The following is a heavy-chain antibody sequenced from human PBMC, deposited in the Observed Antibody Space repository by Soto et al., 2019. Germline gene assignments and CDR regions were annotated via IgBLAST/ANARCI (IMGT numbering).Heavy chain of an antibody. CDR3: ARDGIGGTVFRGYLDY. V-gene: IGHV3-33*01. CDR1: GGIFHGYG. Sequence: GGYLILSCAVPGGIFHGYGMHWVRQAPGKGLEWVAIIRFDGSNEEYADSVKGRFTISRDNSKNTLYLQMNTLGAEDTAVYYCARDGIGGTVFRGYLDYWGRGTVVTVSS. CDR2: IRFDGSNE. J-gene: IGHJ4*02. D-gene: IGHD1-1*01.